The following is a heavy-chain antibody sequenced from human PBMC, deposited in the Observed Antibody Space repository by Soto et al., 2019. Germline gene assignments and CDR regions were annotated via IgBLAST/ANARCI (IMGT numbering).Heavy chain of an antibody. CDR1: GFTFSGYW. CDR2: IKSDGIST. CDR3: VRDWGY. D-gene: IGHD3-16*01. J-gene: IGHJ4*02. Sequence: EVQLVESGGGLVQPGGSLRLSCAASGFTFSGYWMHWVRQAPGKGLVWVSRIKSDGISTTYADSVKGRFTISRDNAKNTLYLQMNSLRAEDTAVYYCVRDWGYWGQGTLVTVSS. V-gene: IGHV3-74*01.